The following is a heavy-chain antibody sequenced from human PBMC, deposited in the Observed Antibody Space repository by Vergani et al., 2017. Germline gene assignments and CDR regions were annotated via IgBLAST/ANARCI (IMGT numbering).Heavy chain of an antibody. V-gene: IGHV4-39*07. D-gene: IGHD7-27*01. J-gene: IGHJ5*02. Sequence: QLQLQESGPGLVKPSETLSLTCTVSGGSISSSSYYWGWIRQPPGKGLEWIGSIYYSGSTNYNPSLKSRVTISVDTSKNQFSLKLSSVTAADTAVYYCARGTPANWGLNWFDPWGQGTLVTVSS. CDR2: IYYSGST. CDR3: ARGTPANWGLNWFDP. CDR1: GGSISSSSYY.